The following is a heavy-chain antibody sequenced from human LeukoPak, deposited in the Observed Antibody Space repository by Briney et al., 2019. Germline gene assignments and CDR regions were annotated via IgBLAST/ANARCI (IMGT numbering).Heavy chain of an antibody. D-gene: IGHD3-3*01. V-gene: IGHV3-23*01. CDR1: GFNFSSFV. J-gene: IGHJ4*02. CDR3: AKKSPIFGVVIPLFDY. Sequence: GGSLRLSCAASGFNFSSFVMSWVRQAPGKGLEWVSSISASGRSTYYADSVKGRFTISRDSSKNTLYLQVNSLRAEDTAVYYCAKKSPIFGVVIPLFDYWGQGTLVSVSS. CDR2: ISASGRST.